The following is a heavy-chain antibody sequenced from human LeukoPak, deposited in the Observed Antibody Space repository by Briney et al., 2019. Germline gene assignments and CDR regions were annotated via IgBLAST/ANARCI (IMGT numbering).Heavy chain of an antibody. CDR3: ARGEWWLRSHKTAFDY. Sequence: SETLSLTCTVSGGSIRSYWSWIRQPAGKGLEWIGRIYGSGSTDYNPSLKSRVTISVDTSKNQFSLKLSSVTAADTAVYYCARGEWWLRSHKTAFDYWGQGTLVTVSS. CDR1: GGSIRSY. V-gene: IGHV4-4*07. CDR2: IYGSGST. J-gene: IGHJ4*02. D-gene: IGHD5-12*01.